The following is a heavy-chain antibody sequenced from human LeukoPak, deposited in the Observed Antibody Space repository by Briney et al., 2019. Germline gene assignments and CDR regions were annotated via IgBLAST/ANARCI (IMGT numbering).Heavy chain of an antibody. CDR3: ARDYYGDDP. J-gene: IGHJ5*02. D-gene: IGHD3-10*01. CDR2: ISVNGDVK. Sequence: PGGSLRLSCVASGYTFIHHEMTWVRQAPGKGLEWISYISVNGDVKYYSDSVKGRFTISRDNAKNSLYLQMNSLRAEDTAVYFCARDYYGDDPWGQGTLVTVSS. CDR1: GYTFIHHE. V-gene: IGHV3-48*03.